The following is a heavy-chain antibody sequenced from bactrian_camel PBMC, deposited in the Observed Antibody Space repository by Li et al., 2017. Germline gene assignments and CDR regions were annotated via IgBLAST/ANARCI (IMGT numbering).Heavy chain of an antibody. Sequence: HVQLVESGGGLVQAGGSLRLSCAASISIADSTCMAWFRQAPGKEREGVAVISPFGRTAYHDSVKGRFTISRDSAKNTLDLQMNSLKSEDTAVYYCAADEGRLQSICALARARYFYLGQGTQVTVS. CDR1: ISIADSTC. V-gene: IGHV3S53*01. CDR2: ISPFGRT. CDR3: AADEGRLQSICALARARYFY. J-gene: IGHJ4*01. D-gene: IGHD1*01.